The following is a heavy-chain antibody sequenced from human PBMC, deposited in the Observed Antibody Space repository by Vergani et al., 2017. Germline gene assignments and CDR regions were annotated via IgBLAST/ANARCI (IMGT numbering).Heavy chain of an antibody. J-gene: IGHJ4*02. Sequence: QVQLQESGPGLVKPSETLSLTCTVSGGSISSYYWSWIRQPPGKGLEWIGYIYTSGSTNYNPSLKSRVTISVDTSKNQFSLKLSSVTAADTAVYYCARHYPLAVWGSFRSGYYFDYWGQGTLVTVSS. CDR3: ARHYPLAVWGSFRSGYYFDY. CDR2: IYTSGST. CDR1: GGSISSYY. V-gene: IGHV4-4*09. D-gene: IGHD3-16*02.